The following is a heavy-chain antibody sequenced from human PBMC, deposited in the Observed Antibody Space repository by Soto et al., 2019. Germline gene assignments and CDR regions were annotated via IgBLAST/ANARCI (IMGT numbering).Heavy chain of an antibody. V-gene: IGHV3-23*01. Sequence: GGSLRLSCAASGFKFSSYAMSWVRQAPGKGLEWVSAISGSGGSTYYADSVKGRFTISRDNSKNTLYLQMDSLRAEDTAVYYCAKGPRIAALYYFDCWGQGTLVTVSS. CDR1: GFKFSSYA. D-gene: IGHD6-13*01. J-gene: IGHJ4*02. CDR3: AKGPRIAALYYFDC. CDR2: ISGSGGST.